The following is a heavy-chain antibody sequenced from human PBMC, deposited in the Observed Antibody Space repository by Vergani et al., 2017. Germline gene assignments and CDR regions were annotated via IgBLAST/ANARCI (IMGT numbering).Heavy chain of an antibody. Sequence: QVQLVESGGGVVQPGRSLRLSCAASGFTFSSYGMHWVRQAPGKGLEWVAVISYDGSNKYYADSVKGRFTISRDNAKNSLYLQMNSLRAEDTALYYCAKDISSSGWYVGYWGQGTLVTVSS. V-gene: IGHV3-30*18. D-gene: IGHD6-19*01. J-gene: IGHJ4*02. CDR2: ISYDGSNK. CDR1: GFTFSSYG. CDR3: AKDISSSGWYVGY.